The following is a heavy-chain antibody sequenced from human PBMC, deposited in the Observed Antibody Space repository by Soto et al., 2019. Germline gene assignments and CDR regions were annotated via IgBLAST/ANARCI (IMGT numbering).Heavy chain of an antibody. CDR2: IIPIFGTA. CDR1: GGTFSSYA. V-gene: IGHV1-69*01. Sequence: QVQLVQSGAEVKKPGSSVKVSCKASGGTFSSYAISWVRQAPGQGLEWMGGIIPIFGTANYAQKFQGRVTITADESTSTAYMELSSLRSEDTAVYYCARGSITIFGVAHYYFDYWGQGTLVTVSS. J-gene: IGHJ4*02. D-gene: IGHD3-3*01. CDR3: ARGSITIFGVAHYYFDY.